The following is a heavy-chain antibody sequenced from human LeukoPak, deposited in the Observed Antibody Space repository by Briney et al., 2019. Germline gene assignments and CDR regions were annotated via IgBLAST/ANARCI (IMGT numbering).Heavy chain of an antibody. V-gene: IGHV3-48*01. D-gene: IGHD1-26*01. Sequence: PGGSLRLSCAASGFTFSSYTMNWVRQPPGEGLEWVSNIGTSSTTIHYADSVKGRFTISRDNAKNSLYLQMNSLRAEDTAVYYCARGDSGSYFGGGRGCDYWGQGTLVTVSS. J-gene: IGHJ4*02. CDR1: GFTFSSYT. CDR3: ARGDSGSYFGGGRGCDY. CDR2: IGTSSTTI.